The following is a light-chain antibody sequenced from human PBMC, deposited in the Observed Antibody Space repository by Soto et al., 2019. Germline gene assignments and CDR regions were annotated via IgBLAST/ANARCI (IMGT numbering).Light chain of an antibody. CDR3: MQALQTPYT. Sequence: EMVMTQSPPSLTVTPGEPASISCRSSQSLLHSNGNIFLDWYLQKPGQSPQLLIYLGFNRASVVLDRVSGSAAGTDFTLKISRVEAEDVGVYYCMQALQTPYTFGQGTKLEIK. CDR2: LGF. CDR1: QSLLHSNGNIF. V-gene: IGKV2-28*01. J-gene: IGKJ2*01.